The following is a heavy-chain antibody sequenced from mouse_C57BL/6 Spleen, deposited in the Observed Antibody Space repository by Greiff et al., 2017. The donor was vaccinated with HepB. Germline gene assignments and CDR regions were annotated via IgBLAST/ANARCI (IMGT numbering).Heavy chain of an antibody. CDR2: IRNKANGYTT. D-gene: IGHD2-10*01. J-gene: IGHJ2*01. CDR3: ARYRAYYHYFDY. Sequence: VQLQQSGGGLVQPGGSLSLSCAASGFTFTDYYMSWVRQPPGKALEWLGFIRNKANGYTTEYSASVKGRFTISRDNSQSILYLQMNALRAEDSATYYCARYRAYYHYFDYWGQGTTLTVSS. V-gene: IGHV7-3*01. CDR1: GFTFTDYY.